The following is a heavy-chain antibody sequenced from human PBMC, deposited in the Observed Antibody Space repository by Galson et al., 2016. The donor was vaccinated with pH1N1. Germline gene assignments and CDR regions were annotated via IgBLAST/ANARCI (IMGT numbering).Heavy chain of an antibody. CDR3: ARPRIASPGALHH. J-gene: IGHJ1*01. V-gene: IGHV3-66*02. D-gene: IGHD1-26*01. Sequence: SLRLSCAASGLSVRNNYMNWVRQAPGKGLEWVSVIDSGGNSFYADSVEGRFTMSRDNSTNTVYLQMNSLTREDTAVYFCARPRIASPGALHHWGQGTRVTVSS. CDR1: GLSVRNNY. CDR2: IDSGGNS.